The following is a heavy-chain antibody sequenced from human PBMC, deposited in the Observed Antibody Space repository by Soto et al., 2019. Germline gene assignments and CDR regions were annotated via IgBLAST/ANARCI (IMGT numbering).Heavy chain of an antibody. CDR1: GDSISDYY. CDR3: ARAVGGTVTGAAAFDF. V-gene: IGHV4-59*01. CDR2: IYYNGNT. Sequence: QVQLLASGPGLVKPSETLSLTCTVSGDSISDYYWSWIRQRPGKGLEWICYIYYNGNTNYNPSLKSRVTMSVDTSKNQFALRLSSVTAADTAMYYCARAVGGTVTGAAAFDFGGQGTMVTVS. D-gene: IGHD4-17*01. J-gene: IGHJ3*01.